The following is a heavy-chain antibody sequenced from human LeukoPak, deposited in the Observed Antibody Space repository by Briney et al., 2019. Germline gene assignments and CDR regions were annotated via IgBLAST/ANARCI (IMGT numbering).Heavy chain of an antibody. CDR3: ARTSHYVDIAATIPYGIYYFDY. D-gene: IGHD5-12*01. CDR1: GGSISSGGYS. J-gene: IGHJ4*02. V-gene: IGHV4-30-4*07. Sequence: SETLSLTCAVSGGSISSGGYSWSWIRQPPGKGLEWIGYIYYSGSTYYNPSLKSRVTISVDTSKNQFSLKLSSVTAADTAVYYCARTSHYVDIAATIPYGIYYFDYWGQGTLVTVSS. CDR2: IYYSGST.